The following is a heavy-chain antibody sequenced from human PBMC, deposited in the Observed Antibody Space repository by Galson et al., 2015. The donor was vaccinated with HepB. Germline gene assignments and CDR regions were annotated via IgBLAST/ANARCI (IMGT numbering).Heavy chain of an antibody. V-gene: IGHV1/OR15-1*04. CDR1: GYIFTDYY. J-gene: IGHJ6*02. CDR2: INPNSGGT. Sequence: SVKVSCKASGYIFTDYYMHWVRQAPGQELGWMGRINPNSGGTNYAQKFQGRVTITADESTSTAYMELSRLRSDDTSVYYCARDIEDTMVRGGWYYYYGMDVWGQGTTVTVSS. D-gene: IGHD3-10*01. CDR3: ARDIEDTMVRGGWYYYYGMDV.